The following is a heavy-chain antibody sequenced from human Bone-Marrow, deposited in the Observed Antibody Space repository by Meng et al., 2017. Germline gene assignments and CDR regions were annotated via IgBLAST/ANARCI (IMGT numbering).Heavy chain of an antibody. J-gene: IGHJ4*02. CDR2: INPKSGDT. Sequence: VELVQSGYVLKKPGASVKVSCKASGYTFTSYAMNWVRQAPGQGLEWMGRINPKSGDTHYAQRFQGRVTMTGDTSISTAYMELSGLRSDDTAMYYCARDEDISAAGKLFGDYWGQGTLVTVSS. V-gene: IGHV1-2*06. D-gene: IGHD6-13*01. CDR3: ARDEDISAAGKLFGDY. CDR1: GYTFTSYA.